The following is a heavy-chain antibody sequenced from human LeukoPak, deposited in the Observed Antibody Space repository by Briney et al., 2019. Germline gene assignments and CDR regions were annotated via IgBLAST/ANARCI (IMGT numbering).Heavy chain of an antibody. J-gene: IGHJ4*02. V-gene: IGHV3-20*04. CDR2: INWNGGST. CDR1: GFTLSTYW. CDR3: ARDALYGSGSYYTFDY. Sequence: PGGSLRLSCAASGFTLSTYWMHWVRQAPGKGLEWVSGINWNGGSTGYADSVKGRFTISRDNAKNSLYLQMNSLRAEDTALYYCARDALYGSGSYYTFDYWGQGTLVTVSS. D-gene: IGHD3-10*01.